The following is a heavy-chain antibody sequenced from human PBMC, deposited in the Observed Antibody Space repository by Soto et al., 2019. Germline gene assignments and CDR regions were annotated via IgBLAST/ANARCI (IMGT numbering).Heavy chain of an antibody. J-gene: IGHJ4*02. D-gene: IGHD2-8*01. CDR1: GFTFSSYG. CDR2: ISHDGSKK. V-gene: IGHV3-30*18. CDR3: AKTPSVSGNSHFDY. Sequence: GGSLRLSCAASGFTFSSYGMHWVRQAPGKGLEWVAVISHDGSKKYYADSVKGRFTISRDNSKNTLYLQMNSLRAEDTAVYYCAKTPSVSGNSHFDYWGQGTLVTVSS.